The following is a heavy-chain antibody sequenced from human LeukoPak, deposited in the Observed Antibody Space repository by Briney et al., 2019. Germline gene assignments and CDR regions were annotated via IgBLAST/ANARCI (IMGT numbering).Heavy chain of an antibody. V-gene: IGHV3-48*03. CDR1: GFTFSSYE. CDR3: ARVSPNTVTTLQYFDY. Sequence: GGSLRLSCAASGFTFSSYEMKWVRQAPGKGLEWVSYISSSGSTIHYADSVKGRFTNSRDNAKNSLYLQMNSLRAEDTAVYYCARVSPNTVTTLQYFDYWGQGTLVTVSS. D-gene: IGHD4-17*01. J-gene: IGHJ4*02. CDR2: ISSSGSTI.